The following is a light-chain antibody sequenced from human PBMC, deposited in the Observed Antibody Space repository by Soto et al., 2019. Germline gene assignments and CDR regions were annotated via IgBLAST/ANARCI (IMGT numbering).Light chain of an antibody. Sequence: AIRMTQSPSSLYASTGDRVTITCRASQGVSSYLAWYQQKPGKAPKLLIYAAATLQSGVPSRFSGSGSGTDFILTISCLQSEDFATYYCQQYYSYPRTFGQGTKVEIK. CDR3: QQYYSYPRT. CDR2: AAA. J-gene: IGKJ1*01. V-gene: IGKV1-8*01. CDR1: QGVSSY.